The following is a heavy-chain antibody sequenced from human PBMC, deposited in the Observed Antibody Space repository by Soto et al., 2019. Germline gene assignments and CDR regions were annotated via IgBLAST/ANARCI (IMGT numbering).Heavy chain of an antibody. CDR1: GYTFTSYD. D-gene: IGHD6-19*01. Sequence: QVQLVQSGAEVKKPGASVKVSCKASGYTFTSYDINWVRQATGQGLEWMGWMNPNSGNTGYAQKSQXXVTITTTTPIRTAYMELSSLRSEDTAVYYCAREYSSGWSKDWGQGTLVTVSS. CDR2: MNPNSGNT. CDR3: AREYSSGWSKD. J-gene: IGHJ4*02. V-gene: IGHV1-8*01.